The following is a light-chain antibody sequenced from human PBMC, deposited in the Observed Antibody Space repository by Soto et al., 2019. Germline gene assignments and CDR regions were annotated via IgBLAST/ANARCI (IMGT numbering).Light chain of an antibody. CDR2: DAT. Sequence: QSALAQPASVSGSPGQSITIFCTGTSSDVGSYNYVSWYQQHPGRAPKLMIYDATNRPSGVSNRFSGSKSGSTASLTISGLQAEDEADYFCTSYTTTSTYVFGTGTKVTVL. V-gene: IGLV2-14*03. CDR1: SSDVGSYNY. CDR3: TSYTTTSTYV. J-gene: IGLJ1*01.